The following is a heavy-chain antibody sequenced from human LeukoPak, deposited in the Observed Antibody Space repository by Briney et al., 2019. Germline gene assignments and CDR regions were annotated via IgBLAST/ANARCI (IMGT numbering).Heavy chain of an antibody. CDR2: ISSSSTI. V-gene: IGHV3-48*01. Sequence: GGSLRLSCAASGFTFSSYSMNWVRQAPGKGLEGVSYISSSSTIYYSDSVKGRFIISTDSSKKTMFLRMNSLRVEDTAMAYCVKDLHYNEGRWEFAPWGQGTLVTVSS. J-gene: IGHJ5*02. CDR1: GFTFSSYS. D-gene: IGHD5-24*01. CDR3: VKDLHYNEGRWEFAP.